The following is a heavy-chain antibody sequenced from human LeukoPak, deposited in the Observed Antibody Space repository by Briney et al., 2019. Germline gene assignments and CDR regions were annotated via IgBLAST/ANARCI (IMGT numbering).Heavy chain of an antibody. CDR2: ISSSGSTI. CDR1: GFTFSSYE. CDR3: ARDNEGSYYPTYFAY. J-gene: IGHJ4*02. Sequence: GGSLRLSCAASGFTFSSYEMNWVRQAPGKGLEWVSYISSSGSTIYYADSVKGRFTISRDNAKNSLYLQMNSLRAEDTAVYYCARDNEGSYYPTYFAYWGQGTLVTVSS. V-gene: IGHV3-48*03. D-gene: IGHD3-10*01.